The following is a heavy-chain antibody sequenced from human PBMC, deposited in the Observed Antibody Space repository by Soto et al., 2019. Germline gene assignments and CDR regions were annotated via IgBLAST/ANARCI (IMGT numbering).Heavy chain of an antibody. J-gene: IGHJ4*02. Sequence: SETLSLTCTVSGGSISSGGYYWSWIRQHPGKGLEWIGYIYYSGSTYYNPSLKSRVTISVDTSKNQFSLKLSSVTAADTAVYYCARALSPQLVLVYWGQRTLVTVSS. D-gene: IGHD6-6*01. CDR2: IYYSGST. CDR1: GGSISSGGYY. V-gene: IGHV4-31*03. CDR3: ARALSPQLVLVY.